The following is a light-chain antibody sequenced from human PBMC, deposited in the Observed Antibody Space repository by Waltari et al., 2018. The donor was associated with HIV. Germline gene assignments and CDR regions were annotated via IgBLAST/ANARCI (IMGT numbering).Light chain of an antibody. CDR2: DVF. CDR1: KNDIGRYDY. V-gene: IGLV2-14*03. CDR3: SSYSSTSTLYV. J-gene: IGLJ1*01. Sequence: QSALTQPPSVSGPPGQSVSLSCSGSKNDIGRYDYAPWYQQFPGKAPKLILFDVFKRPSGISPRFSGSKSGTTASLNLSSLHMDDEADDFCSSYSSTSTLYVFGTGTRVTVL.